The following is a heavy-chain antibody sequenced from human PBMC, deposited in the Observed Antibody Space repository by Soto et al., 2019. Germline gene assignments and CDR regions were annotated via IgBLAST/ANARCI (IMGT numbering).Heavy chain of an antibody. CDR1: GFTLSSHA. CDR2: ILSDGNNK. Sequence: GGSLRLSCVVSGFTLSSHAMHWVRQAPGKGLEWVALILSDGNNKYYADSVKGRFTTSRDNSKNTMYLQMNSLRVEDTAVYYCARVLARYCSSTSSHSTYYSYGMDGWGQGITVTVSS. V-gene: IGHV3-30-3*01. J-gene: IGHJ6*02. CDR3: ARVLARYCSSTSSHSTYYSYGMDG. D-gene: IGHD2-2*01.